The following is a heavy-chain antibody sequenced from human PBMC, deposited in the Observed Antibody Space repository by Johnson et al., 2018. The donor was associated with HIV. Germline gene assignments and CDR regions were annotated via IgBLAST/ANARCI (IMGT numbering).Heavy chain of an antibody. Sequence: QVQLVESGGGVVQPGRSLRLSCAASGFAFSNYGMHWVRQAPCKGLEWVAVISFDGSHKYYTDSVKGLSTISRDNSNNTLYLHMNSLRPDDTGVYYCAKDKFMFLDNPVDAFDVWGQGTMVTFSS. J-gene: IGHJ3*01. CDR3: AKDKFMFLDNPVDAFDV. CDR2: ISFDGSHK. D-gene: IGHD3/OR15-3a*01. CDR1: GFAFSNYG. V-gene: IGHV3-30*18.